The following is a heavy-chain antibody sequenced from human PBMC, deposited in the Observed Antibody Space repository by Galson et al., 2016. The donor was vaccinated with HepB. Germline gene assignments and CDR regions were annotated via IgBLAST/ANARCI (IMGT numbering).Heavy chain of an antibody. J-gene: IGHJ3*02. CDR3: ARVREQQLLDAFDI. V-gene: IGHV3-11*04. CDR2: IRYSGAPM. D-gene: IGHD6-13*01. Sequence: SLRLSCAASGFTFSDYFMAWIRQAPGKGLEWVSHIRYSGAPMSYAASVKGRFTISRDNVKKSLYLQMNSLRPEDTAVYYCARVREQQLLDAFDIWGQGTMVTVSS. CDR1: GFTFSDYF.